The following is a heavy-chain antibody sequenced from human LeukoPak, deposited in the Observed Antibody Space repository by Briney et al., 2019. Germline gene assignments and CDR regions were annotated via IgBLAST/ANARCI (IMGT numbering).Heavy chain of an antibody. CDR1: GGSISSSSYY. V-gene: IGHV4-39*01. CDR2: IYYSGST. CDR3: ARGTNKGAFDI. Sequence: SETLSLTCTVSGGSISSSSYYWGWIRQPPGKGLEWIGSIYYSGSTYYNPSLKSRVTISVDTSKNQFSLRLSSVTAADTAVYFCARGTNKGAFDIWGPGTVVTVSS. D-gene: IGHD1-14*01. J-gene: IGHJ3*02.